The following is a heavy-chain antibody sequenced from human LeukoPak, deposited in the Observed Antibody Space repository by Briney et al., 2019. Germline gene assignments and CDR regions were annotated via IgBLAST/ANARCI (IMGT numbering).Heavy chain of an antibody. CDR3: ARGVMLLGRQPNAFDI. Sequence: ASVKVSCKASGYTFTSYYMHWVRQAPGQGLEWMGIINPSGGSTSYAQKFQGRVTMTRDTSTSTVYMELSSLRSEDTAVYYCARGVMLLGRQPNAFDIWGQGTMVTVSS. V-gene: IGHV1-46*03. D-gene: IGHD2-21*01. CDR1: GYTFTSYY. J-gene: IGHJ3*02. CDR2: INPSGGST.